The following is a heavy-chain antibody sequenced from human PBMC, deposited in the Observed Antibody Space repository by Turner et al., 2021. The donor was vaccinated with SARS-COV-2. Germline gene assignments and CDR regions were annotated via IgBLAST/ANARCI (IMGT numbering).Heavy chain of an antibody. Sequence: LQLQESGPGVVKPSETLSLTCAVSGGSISTTHYYWGWIRQPPGEGLEWIGIVYYSGSTYYNPSLKSRVIISVDTSNNQLSLKLSSVTAADTAVYYCARHFRSAVAAVPFDFWGQGTLVTVSS. J-gene: IGHJ4*02. CDR3: ARHFRSAVAAVPFDF. V-gene: IGHV4-39*01. CDR1: GGSISTTHYY. CDR2: VYYSGST. D-gene: IGHD6-19*01.